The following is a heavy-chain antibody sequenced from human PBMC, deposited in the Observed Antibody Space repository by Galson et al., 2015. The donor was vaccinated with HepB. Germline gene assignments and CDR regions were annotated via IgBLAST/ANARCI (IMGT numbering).Heavy chain of an antibody. J-gene: IGHJ6*02. CDR3: ARGSGHAYYYGMDV. Sequence: SVKVSCKASGYIFASYGISWVRQAPGQGLEWMGWISAYNGNTKYAQKIQGRVTVTTDTSTSTAYMELRSLRSDDTAVYYCARGSGHAYYYGMDVWGQGTTVTVSS. D-gene: IGHD6-19*01. V-gene: IGHV1-18*01. CDR1: GYIFASYG. CDR2: ISAYNGNT.